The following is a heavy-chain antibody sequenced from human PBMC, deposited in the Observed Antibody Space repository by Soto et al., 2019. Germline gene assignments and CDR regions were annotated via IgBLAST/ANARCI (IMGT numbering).Heavy chain of an antibody. Sequence: QVQLVQSGAEVRKPGSSVRVSCKASGGSFNRHTISWVRQAPGQGLEWMGGIIPIFGTANHAQKFQGRVTIIADESTSTVYMELSSLRSEDTAVYYCARADIVVVPAATGDYYYYGMDVWGQGTTVTVSS. J-gene: IGHJ6*02. D-gene: IGHD2-2*01. CDR3: ARADIVVVPAATGDYYYYGMDV. CDR2: IIPIFGTA. CDR1: GGSFNRHT. V-gene: IGHV1-69*01.